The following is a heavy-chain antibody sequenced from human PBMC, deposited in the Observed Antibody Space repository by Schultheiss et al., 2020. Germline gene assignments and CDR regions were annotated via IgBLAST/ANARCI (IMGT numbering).Heavy chain of an antibody. V-gene: IGHV3-23*01. J-gene: IGHJ4*02. Sequence: GESLKISCAASGFTFSSYAMSWVRQAPGKGLEWVSAISGSGGSTYYADSVKGRFTISRDNSKNTLYLQMNSLRAEDTAVYYCATEAGYSSGWYPGDVDYWGQGTLVTVSS. CDR3: ATEAGYSSGWYPGDVDY. CDR2: ISGSGGST. D-gene: IGHD6-19*01. CDR1: GFTFSSYA.